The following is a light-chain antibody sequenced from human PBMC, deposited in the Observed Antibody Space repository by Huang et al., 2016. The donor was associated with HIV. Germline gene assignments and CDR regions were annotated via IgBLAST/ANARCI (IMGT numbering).Light chain of an antibody. V-gene: IGKV3-11*01. CDR2: DTS. J-gene: IGKJ3*01. CDR3: QERSDWPRFT. Sequence: EIVLTQSPATLSLSPGKRATLSCRASQSVGSYVAWYQQKPGQAPRLLIYDTSNRATGIPARFSGSGSGTDFTLTISRLEPEDFAVYYCQERSDWPRFTFGPGTKVDIK. CDR1: QSVGSY.